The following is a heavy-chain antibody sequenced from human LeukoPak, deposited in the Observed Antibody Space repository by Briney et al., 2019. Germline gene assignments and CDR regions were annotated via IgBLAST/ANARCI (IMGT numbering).Heavy chain of an antibody. Sequence: PGGSLRLSCSASGFTFSSYGMHWVRQAPGKGLEWVAVISYDGSNKYYADSVKGRFTISRDNSKNTLYLQMNSLTAEDMAVYYCARDLDPWYFDLWGRGTLVTVSS. J-gene: IGHJ2*01. CDR3: ARDLDPWYFDL. CDR2: ISYDGSNK. CDR1: GFTFSSYG. V-gene: IGHV3-30*03.